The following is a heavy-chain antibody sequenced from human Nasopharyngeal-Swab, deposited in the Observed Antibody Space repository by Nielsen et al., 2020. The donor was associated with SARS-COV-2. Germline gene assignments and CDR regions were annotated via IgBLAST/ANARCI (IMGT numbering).Heavy chain of an antibody. CDR2: ISSSSSTI. CDR3: ARGVWGSYRDYFDY. D-gene: IGHD3-16*01. V-gene: IGHV3-48*01. J-gene: IGHJ4*02. Sequence: VRQMPGKGLEWVSYISSSSSTIYYADSVKGRFTISRDNAKNSLYLQMNSLRAEDTAVYYCARGVWGSYRDYFDYWGQGTLVTSPQ.